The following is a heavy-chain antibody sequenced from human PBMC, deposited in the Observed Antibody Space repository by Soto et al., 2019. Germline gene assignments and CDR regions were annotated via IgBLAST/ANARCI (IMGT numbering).Heavy chain of an antibody. D-gene: IGHD1-26*01. Sequence: EVQLLESGGGLVQPGGSLRLSCAASGFTFSSYAMSWVRQAPGKGLEWVSAISGSGGSTYYADSVKGRFTISRDNSKNTLYLQMNSLSAQDTAVYYCAKDMDEQWELPNWYFDLWGRGTLVTVSS. CDR2: ISGSGGST. CDR3: AKDMDEQWELPNWYFDL. V-gene: IGHV3-23*01. J-gene: IGHJ2*01. CDR1: GFTFSSYA.